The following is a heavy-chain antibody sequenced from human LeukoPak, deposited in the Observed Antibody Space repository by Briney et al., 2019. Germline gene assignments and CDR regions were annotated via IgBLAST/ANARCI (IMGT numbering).Heavy chain of an antibody. CDR1: DGSINSYY. J-gene: IGHJ6*02. V-gene: IGHV4-59*01. CDR3: ARGRSNYYGMDV. Sequence: SETLSLTCSVSDGSINSYYWNWIRRPPGKGLEWIRYIYYNGNTNYSPSLKSRVTMSVDTSKNLFSLKVSSVTAADTAVYYCARGRSNYYGMDVWGQGTTVTVSS. D-gene: IGHD1-26*01. CDR2: IYYNGNT.